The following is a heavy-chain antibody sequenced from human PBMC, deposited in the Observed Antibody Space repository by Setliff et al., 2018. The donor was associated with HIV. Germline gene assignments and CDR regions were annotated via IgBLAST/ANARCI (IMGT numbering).Heavy chain of an antibody. V-gene: IGHV1-2*02. J-gene: IGHJ6*02. D-gene: IGHD6-13*01. Sequence: ASVKVSCKASGYTFTGYYMHWVRQAPGQGLEWMGWINPNSGGTNYAQKFQGRVTMTRDTSISTAYTELSRLRSDDTAVYYWARVPYLEQLTYYYYYGMDVWGQGTTVTVSS. CDR1: GYTFTGYY. CDR3: ARVPYLEQLTYYYYYGMDV. CDR2: INPNSGGT.